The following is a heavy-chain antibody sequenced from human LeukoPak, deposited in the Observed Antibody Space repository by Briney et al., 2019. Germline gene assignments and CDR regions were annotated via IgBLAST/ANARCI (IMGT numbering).Heavy chain of an antibody. J-gene: IGHJ4*02. Sequence: PGGSLRLACAASGFTFSTYAMSWVRQAPGKGLEWVSAITGGGSGIYYADSMKSRFTISRDSSKNTLYLQINSLRAEDTAVYYCAKWGDYDVLTGYYVSDYWGQGTLVTVSS. CDR3: AKWGDYDVLTGYYVSDY. V-gene: IGHV3-23*01. CDR2: ITGGGSGI. D-gene: IGHD3-9*01. CDR1: GFTFSTYA.